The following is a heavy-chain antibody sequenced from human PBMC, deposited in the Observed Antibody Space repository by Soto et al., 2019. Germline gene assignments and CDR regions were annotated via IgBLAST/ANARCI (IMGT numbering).Heavy chain of an antibody. CDR3: ARGMELPSAAAQYYYYYGMDV. CDR2: IYHSGST. V-gene: IGHV4-30-2*01. Sequence: QLQLQESGSGLVKPSQTLSLTCAVSGGSISSGGYSWSWIRQPPGKGLEWIGYIYHSGSTYYNPSLKSRVTISVDRSKNQFSLKLSSVTAADTAVYYCARGMELPSAAAQYYYYYGMDVWGQGTTVTVSS. CDR1: GGSISSGGYS. D-gene: IGHD1-7*01. J-gene: IGHJ6*02.